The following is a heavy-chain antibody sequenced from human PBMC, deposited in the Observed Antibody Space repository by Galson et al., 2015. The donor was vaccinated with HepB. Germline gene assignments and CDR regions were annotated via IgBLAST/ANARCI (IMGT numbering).Heavy chain of an antibody. D-gene: IGHD3-16*02. Sequence: SVKVSCKASGGTFSSYAISWVRQAPGQGLEWMGGIIPILGIANYAQKFQGRVTITADKSTSTAYMELSSLRSEDTAVYYCARGFGGVIVWGENWFDPWGQGTLVTVSS. CDR1: GGTFSSYA. CDR2: IIPILGIA. J-gene: IGHJ5*02. V-gene: IGHV1-69*10. CDR3: ARGFGGVIVWGENWFDP.